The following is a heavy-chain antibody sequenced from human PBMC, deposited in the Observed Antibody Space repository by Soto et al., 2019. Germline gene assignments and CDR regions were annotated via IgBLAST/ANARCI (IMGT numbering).Heavy chain of an antibody. Sequence: SETLSLSCAVSVGSVRSSSWWTCLGQSPGKGLEWIGEFYHAGSPHYNPSFQSRVTISADTSKNLFSLRLTSVTAADTAIYYCARASSFRGDFDFWGQGTAVTVSS. CDR2: FYHAGSP. D-gene: IGHD2-21*01. J-gene: IGHJ3*01. CDR3: ARASSFRGDFDF. V-gene: IGHV4-4*02. CDR1: VGSVRSSSW.